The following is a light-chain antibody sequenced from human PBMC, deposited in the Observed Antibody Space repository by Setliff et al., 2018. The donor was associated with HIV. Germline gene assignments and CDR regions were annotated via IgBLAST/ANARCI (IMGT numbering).Light chain of an antibody. Sequence: QSVLTQPASVSGSPGQSITISCTGTSDNFGSYNLVSWYQQHPGKAPKLIIYDVRNRPSGVSNRFSGSKSGNTASLTISGLRAEDEADYYCSSYAISNTLPFGTGTKVTVL. J-gene: IGLJ1*01. CDR2: DVR. CDR3: SSYAISNTLP. V-gene: IGLV2-14*02. CDR1: SDNFGSYNL.